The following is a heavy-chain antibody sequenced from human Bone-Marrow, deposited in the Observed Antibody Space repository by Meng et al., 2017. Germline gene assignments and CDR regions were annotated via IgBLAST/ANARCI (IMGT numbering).Heavy chain of an antibody. V-gene: IGHV5-51*01. CDR3: ARGLQAAVTYNWFDP. Sequence: KVFCWGSAYIFTSYWIGWLRHMAGKGLVWLGIIFSGDSDTRYSPSFQGQVTISADKSISTAYLQWSSLKASDTAMYYCARGLQAAVTYNWFDPWGQGTLVTVSS. J-gene: IGHJ5*02. D-gene: IGHD6-13*01. CDR1: AYIFTSYW. CDR2: IFSGDSDT.